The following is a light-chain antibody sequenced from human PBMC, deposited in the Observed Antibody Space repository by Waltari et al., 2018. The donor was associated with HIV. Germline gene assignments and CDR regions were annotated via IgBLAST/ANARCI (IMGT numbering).Light chain of an antibody. V-gene: IGKV3-15*01. CDR3: QQYKNWPYT. Sequence: VMTQSPATLSVSPGERATLSCRASQSVNSNLAWYHQKPGQAPRLLIYGASTRATGIPARFSGSGSGTDFTLTISSLQSEDFAVYYCQQYKNWPYTFGQGTKLEIK. CDR1: QSVNSN. CDR2: GAS. J-gene: IGKJ2*01.